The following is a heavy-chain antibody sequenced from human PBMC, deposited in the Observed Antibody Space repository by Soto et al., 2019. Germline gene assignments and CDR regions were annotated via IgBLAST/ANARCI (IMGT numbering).Heavy chain of an antibody. V-gene: IGHV1-3*01. Sequence: VASVKVSCKASGYTFTSYAMHWVRQAPGQRLEWMGWINAGNGNTKYSQKFQGRVTITRDTSASTAYMELSSLRSEDTAVYYCARDREYYDFWSGYFSSPYYYGMDVWGQGTTVTVSS. CDR1: GYTFTSYA. CDR3: ARDREYYDFWSGYFSSPYYYGMDV. D-gene: IGHD3-3*01. CDR2: INAGNGNT. J-gene: IGHJ6*02.